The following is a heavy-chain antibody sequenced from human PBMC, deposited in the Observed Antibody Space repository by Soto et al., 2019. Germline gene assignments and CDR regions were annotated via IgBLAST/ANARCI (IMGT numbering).Heavy chain of an antibody. CDR3: ARDSIPGFDP. J-gene: IGHJ5*02. D-gene: IGHD2-2*02. CDR1: GYTFTSYY. Sequence: APVKVSCKASGYTFTSYYMHWVRQAPGQGLEWMGIINPSGGTTSYAQQFQGRVTMTRDTSTSTVYMELSSLRSEDTAVYYCARDSIPGFDPWGQGTLVTVSS. V-gene: IGHV1-46*03. CDR2: INPSGGTT.